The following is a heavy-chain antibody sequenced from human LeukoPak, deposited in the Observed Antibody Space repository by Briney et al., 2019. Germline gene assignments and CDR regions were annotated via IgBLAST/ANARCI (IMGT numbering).Heavy chain of an antibody. J-gene: IGHJ4*02. CDR3: ARLVPERFFQLNPEGYYDY. CDR1: GEPFSGYY. D-gene: IGHD3-3*01. V-gene: IGHV4-34*01. Sequence: SQTLSLTCAVSGEPFSGYYWGWIRQPPGKGLELIGEINRHGNTDYNPSLKSRVSMSIDTSKNQFSLKLISVTAADTAVYYCARLVPERFFQLNPEGYYDYWGQGTLVTVSS. CDR2: INRHGNT.